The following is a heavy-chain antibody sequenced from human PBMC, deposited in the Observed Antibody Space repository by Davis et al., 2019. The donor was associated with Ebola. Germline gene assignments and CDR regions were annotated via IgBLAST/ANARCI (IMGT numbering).Heavy chain of an antibody. D-gene: IGHD2-15*01. J-gene: IGHJ4*02. CDR2: FDPEDDEA. Sequence: ASVKVSCKVSEYTLAELSIHWVRQAPGEGLAWMGCFDPEDDEAIYAQKFQGRVTITADKSTSTAYMELSSLRSEDTAVYYCASANQGCSGGSCYSTVDFDYWGQGTLVTVSS. CDR3: ASANQGCSGGSCYSTVDFDY. CDR1: EYTLAELS. V-gene: IGHV1-24*01.